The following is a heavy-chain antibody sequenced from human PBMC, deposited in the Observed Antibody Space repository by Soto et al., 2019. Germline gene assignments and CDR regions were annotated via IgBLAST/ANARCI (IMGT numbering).Heavy chain of an antibody. J-gene: IGHJ5*01. Sequence: FQVIQSGGSLVQPGGSLTLACVATGFPFSSTDMSWVRRAPGKGLEWVSTSGGTGGTTYYADSVRGRFTVSRDNSKNAVYLQMTSLRADDTALYFCAKNSGWFNSWGQGVLVTVSS. CDR2: SGGTGGTT. V-gene: IGHV3-23*01. D-gene: IGHD3-10*01. CDR3: AKNSGWFNS. CDR1: GFPFSSTD.